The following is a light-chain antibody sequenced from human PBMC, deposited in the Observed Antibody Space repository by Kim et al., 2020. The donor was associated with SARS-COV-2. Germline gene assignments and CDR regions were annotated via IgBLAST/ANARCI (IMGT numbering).Light chain of an antibody. J-gene: IGLJ3*02. V-gene: IGLV1-51*01. CDR3: GTWDSSLSAGL. Sequence: GRTVTTSCSGRRSNIGNNLVSWYQQLPGTAPKLLIYDSNNRPSGIPGRFSGSKSGTSATLGITGLQTGDEADYYCGTWDSSLSAGLFGGGTQLTVL. CDR1: RSNIGNNL. CDR2: DSN.